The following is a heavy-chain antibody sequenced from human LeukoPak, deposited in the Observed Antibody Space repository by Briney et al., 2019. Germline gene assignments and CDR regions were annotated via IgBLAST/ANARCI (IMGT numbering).Heavy chain of an antibody. CDR3: ARDTFGYAAFDI. V-gene: IGHV4-38-2*02. D-gene: IGHD5-18*01. CDR2: IYHSGNT. Sequence: SETLSLTCTVSGGSISSYYWGWIRQPPGKGPECIGSIYHSGNTFYNPSLKSRLTISVDKSKNQFSLKLSSVTAADTATYYCARDTFGYAAFDIWGHGTMVTVSS. J-gene: IGHJ3*02. CDR1: GGSISSYY.